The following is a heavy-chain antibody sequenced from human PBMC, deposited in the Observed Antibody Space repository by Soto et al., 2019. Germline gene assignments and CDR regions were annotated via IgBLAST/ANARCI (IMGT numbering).Heavy chain of an antibody. J-gene: IGHJ4*02. D-gene: IGHD3-3*01. Sequence: GGSLRLSCAASGFTFSSYSMNWVRQAPGKGLEWVSYISSSSSTIYYADSVKGRFTISRDNAKNSLYLQMDSLRDEDTAVYYCARGYNDFWSGHLDYWDQGALVTVS. CDR2: ISSSSSTI. V-gene: IGHV3-48*02. CDR3: ARGYNDFWSGHLDY. CDR1: GFTFSSYS.